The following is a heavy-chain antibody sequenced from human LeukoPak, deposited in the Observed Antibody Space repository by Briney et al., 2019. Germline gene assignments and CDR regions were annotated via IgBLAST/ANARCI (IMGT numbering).Heavy chain of an antibody. CDR3: AREKTDSSGYSFKYYFDY. D-gene: IGHD3-22*01. Sequence: TLSLTCAVSGGSISSGGYSWSWIRQPPGKGLEWIGCIYYSGSTYYNPSLKSRVTISVDTSKNQFSLKLSSVTAADTAVYYCAREKTDSSGYSFKYYFDYWGQGTLVTVSS. CDR2: IYYSGST. CDR1: GGSISSGGYS. V-gene: IGHV4-30-4*07. J-gene: IGHJ4*02.